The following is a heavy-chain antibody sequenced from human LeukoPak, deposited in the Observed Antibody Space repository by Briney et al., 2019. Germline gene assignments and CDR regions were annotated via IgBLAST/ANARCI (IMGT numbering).Heavy chain of an antibody. Sequence: SETLSLTCTVSGGSISSYYWSWIRQPPGKGLEWIGYIYYSGSTNYNPSLKSRVTISVDTSKNQFSLKLSSVTAADTAVYYCARELRGYFDXXXQGTLVTVSS. CDR2: IYYSGST. J-gene: IGHJ4*02. V-gene: IGHV4-59*01. CDR3: ARELRGYFDX. CDR1: GGSISSYY. D-gene: IGHD3-16*01.